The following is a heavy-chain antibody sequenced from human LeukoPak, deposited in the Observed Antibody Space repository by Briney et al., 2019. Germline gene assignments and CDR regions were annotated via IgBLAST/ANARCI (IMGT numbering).Heavy chain of an antibody. D-gene: IGHD1-26*01. CDR2: INPSGGST. CDR1: GYTFTSYY. V-gene: IGHV1-46*01. J-gene: IGHJ4*02. CDR3: ANGWELLPPRQ. Sequence: GASVKVSCKASGYTFTSYYMHWVRQAPGQGLEWMGIINPSGGSTSYAQKFQGRVTMTKDTSTSTVYMELSSLRSEDTAVYYCANGWELLPPRQWGQGTLVTVSS.